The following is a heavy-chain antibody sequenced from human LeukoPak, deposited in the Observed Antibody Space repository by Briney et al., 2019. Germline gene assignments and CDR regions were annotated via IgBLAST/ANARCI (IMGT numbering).Heavy chain of an antibody. CDR1: GFTVSTKY. CDR3: ARPRHGYNYGAFDI. CDR2: SYSGGST. Sequence: GGSLRLSCAASGFTVSTKYMSWVRQAPGKGLEWVSVSYSGGSTNYADSVKGRFTISRDDSKNTVYLQMNNVRVEDTALYYCARPRHGYNYGAFDIWGQGQWSPSLQ. D-gene: IGHD5-24*01. J-gene: IGHJ3*02. V-gene: IGHV3-66*04.